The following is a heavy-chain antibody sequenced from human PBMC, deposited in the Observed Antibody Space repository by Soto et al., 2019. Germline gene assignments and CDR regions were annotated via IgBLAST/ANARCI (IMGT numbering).Heavy chain of an antibody. CDR2: ISGGGGDT. J-gene: IGHJ4*02. CDR3: AKDPDGGI. Sequence: EVQLLDSGGGLVEPGGSLRLSCAASGFTFSNYAMTWVRQAPGKGLEWLSSISGGGGDTYYADSVKGRFTISRDNSKNTLYLELNSLRAEDTAVYYCAKDPDGGIGGQGTLVTVSS. D-gene: IGHD3-3*01. CDR1: GFTFSNYA. V-gene: IGHV3-23*01.